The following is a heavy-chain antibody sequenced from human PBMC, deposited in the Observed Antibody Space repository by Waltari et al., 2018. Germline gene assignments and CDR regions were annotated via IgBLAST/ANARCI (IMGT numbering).Heavy chain of an antibody. CDR1: GLTVSSNY. D-gene: IGHD6-13*01. Sequence: EVQLVESGGGLIQSGGSLRLSCAASGLTVSSNYMSWVRQAPGKGLEWVSVIYSGGSTYYADSVKGRFTISRDNSKNTLYLQMNSLRAEDTAVYYCARDTGYSSPFDYWGQGTLVTVSS. CDR3: ARDTGYSSPFDY. J-gene: IGHJ4*02. CDR2: IYSGGST. V-gene: IGHV3-53*01.